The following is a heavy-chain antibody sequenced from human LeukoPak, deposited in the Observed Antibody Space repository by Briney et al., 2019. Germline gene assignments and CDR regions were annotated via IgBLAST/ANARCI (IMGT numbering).Heavy chain of an antibody. D-gene: IGHD5-18*01. CDR2: ISSSGSTT. V-gene: IGHV3-11*01. CDR1: GFTFSDYY. J-gene: IGHJ6*02. Sequence: PGGSLRLSCAASGFTFSDYYMSWIRQAPGKGLEWVSYISSSGSTTYYADSVKGRFAISRDNAKNSLYLQMNSLRAEDTAVYYCARVIGGYSYGGLGPIYYYYGMDVWGQGTTVTVSS. CDR3: ARVIGGYSYGGLGPIYYYYGMDV.